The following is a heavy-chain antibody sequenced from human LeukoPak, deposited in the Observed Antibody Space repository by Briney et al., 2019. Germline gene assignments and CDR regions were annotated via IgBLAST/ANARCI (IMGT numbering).Heavy chain of an antibody. CDR3: ARQPHYYDSSGYYSHAFDI. J-gene: IGHJ3*02. CDR2: ISYDGSNK. D-gene: IGHD3-22*01. V-gene: IGHV3-30*03. CDR1: GFTFSSYW. Sequence: GGSLRLSCAASGFTFSSYWMSWVRQAPGKGLEWVAVISYDGSNKYYADSVKGRFTISRDNSKNTLYLQMNSLRAEDTAVYYCARQPHYYDSSGYYSHAFDIWGQGTMVTVSS.